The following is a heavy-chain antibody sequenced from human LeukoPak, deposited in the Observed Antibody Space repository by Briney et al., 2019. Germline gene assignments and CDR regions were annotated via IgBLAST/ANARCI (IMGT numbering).Heavy chain of an antibody. J-gene: IGHJ4*02. D-gene: IGHD3-3*01. CDR1: GGSVNSGAYY. CDR2: IYSSGSA. CDR3: ARAGEYDFWSGYLDY. V-gene: IGHV4-39*07. Sequence: SETLSLTCTVSGGSVNSGAYYWSWIRQPPGKGLEWIGNIYSSGSAYYNPSLKSRVTMSVDTSKNQFSLKLSSVTAADTAVYYCARAGEYDFWSGYLDYWGQGTLVTVSS.